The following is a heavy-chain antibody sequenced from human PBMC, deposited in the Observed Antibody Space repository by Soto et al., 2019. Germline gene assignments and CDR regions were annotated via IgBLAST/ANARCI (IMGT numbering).Heavy chain of an antibody. J-gene: IGHJ4*02. CDR3: ARSLPPQPLTPVDY. D-gene: IGHD3-10*01. Sequence: QVQLQESGPGLVKPSQTLSLTCTVSGGSISSGDYYWSWIRQPPGKGLEWIGYIYYSGSTYYNPSLKSRVTIPVDTPKTHSPLKLSSVTAADTAVYYCARSLPPQPLTPVDYWGRGTLVTVSS. CDR1: GGSISSGDYY. CDR2: IYYSGST. V-gene: IGHV4-30-4*01.